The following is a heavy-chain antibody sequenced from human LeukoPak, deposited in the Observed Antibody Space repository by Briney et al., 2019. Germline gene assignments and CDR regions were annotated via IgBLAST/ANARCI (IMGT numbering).Heavy chain of an antibody. D-gene: IGHD6-13*01. CDR2: IYHSGNT. J-gene: IGHJ6*03. CDR1: GYSISTSYY. V-gene: IGHV4-38-2*02. CDR3: ARGQQQWSRYYYYYYMDV. Sequence: SETLSLTCTVSGYSISTSYYWGWIRQPPGKGLEWIGSIYHSGNTYYNPSLKSRVTISVDTSKNQFSLKLSSVTAADTAVYYCARGQQQWSRYYYYYYMDVWGKGTTVTVSS.